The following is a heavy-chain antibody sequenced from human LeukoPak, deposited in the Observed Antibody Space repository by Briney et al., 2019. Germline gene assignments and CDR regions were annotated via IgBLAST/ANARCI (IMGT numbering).Heavy chain of an antibody. CDR2: ISYDGSNK. J-gene: IGHJ4*02. V-gene: IGHV3-30*04. CDR1: GFTFSSYV. Sequence: GRSLRLSCAASGFTFSSYVMHWVRQAPGKGLEWVAVISYDGSNKYYADSVKGRFTISRDNSKNTLYLQMNSLRAEDTAVYYCARGATYYYGSGSSQFDYWGQGTLVTVSS. D-gene: IGHD3-10*01. CDR3: ARGATYYYGSGSSQFDY.